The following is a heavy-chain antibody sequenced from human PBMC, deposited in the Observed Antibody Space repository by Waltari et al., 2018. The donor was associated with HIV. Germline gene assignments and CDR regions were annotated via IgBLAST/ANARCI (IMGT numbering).Heavy chain of an antibody. CDR3: ARGSWDYVWGSYQTIRYFDY. CDR2: IIPIFGTA. D-gene: IGHD3-16*02. CDR1: GGTFSSYA. Sequence: QVQLVQSGAEVKKPGSSVKVSCKASGGTFSSYAFSWVRQAPGQGLEWMGGIIPIFGTANYAQKFQGRVTITADESTSTAYMELSSLRSEDTAVYYCARGSWDYVWGSYQTIRYFDYWGQGTLVTVSS. V-gene: IGHV1-69*01. J-gene: IGHJ4*02.